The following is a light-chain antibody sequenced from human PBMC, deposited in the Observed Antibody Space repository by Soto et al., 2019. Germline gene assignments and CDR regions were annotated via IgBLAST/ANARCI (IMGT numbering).Light chain of an antibody. CDR1: SSDVGEYDY. CDR2: DVS. V-gene: IGLV2-11*01. J-gene: IGLJ3*02. Sequence: SALTQPRSVSGSPGQSVTISCTGTSSDVGEYDYVSWYQHHPGKAPKLMIYDVSQRPSGVPDRFSGSKSGSTASLTISGLQAEDEADYYCCSYAGSRVFGGGTKLTVL. CDR3: CSYAGSRV.